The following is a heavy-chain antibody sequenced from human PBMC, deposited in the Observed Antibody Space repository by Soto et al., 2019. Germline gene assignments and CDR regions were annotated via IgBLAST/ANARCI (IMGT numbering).Heavy chain of an antibody. CDR1: GGSFSDYY. CDR2: IHHSGST. D-gene: IGHD5-18*01. Sequence: PSETLSLTCAVYGGSFSDYYWTWIRQPPGKGLECIGEIHHSGSTNYNPSLKSRVTISLDTSKNQFSLKLSSVTAADTAVYYCARVGFRGIQLWPFDYWGQGTLVTVSS. J-gene: IGHJ4*02. CDR3: ARVGFRGIQLWPFDY. V-gene: IGHV4-34*01.